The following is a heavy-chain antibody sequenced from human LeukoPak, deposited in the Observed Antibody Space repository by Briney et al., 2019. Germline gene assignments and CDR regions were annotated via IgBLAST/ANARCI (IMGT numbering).Heavy chain of an antibody. CDR2: INSDGSST. CDR1: GFTFSSYW. J-gene: IGHJ4*02. CDR3: AKRTMSAFDS. V-gene: IGHV3-74*01. Sequence: PGGSLRLSCAASGFTFSSYWMHWVRQAPGKGLVWVSRINSDGSSTSYADSVKGRFTISRDNSKNIVYLQMNSLTVEDTATYYCAKRTMSAFDSWGQGTLLIVSS. D-gene: IGHD5-24*01.